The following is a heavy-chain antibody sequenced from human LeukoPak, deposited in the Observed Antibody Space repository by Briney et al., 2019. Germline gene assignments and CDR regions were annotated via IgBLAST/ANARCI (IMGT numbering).Heavy chain of an antibody. CDR2: IYYSGST. Sequence: NPSETLSLTCTVSGGSISSYYWSWIRQPPGKGLEWIGYIYYSGSTNYNPSLKSRVTISVDTSKNQFSLKLSSVTAADTAVYYCARGDSRKNAFDIWGQGTMVTVSS. D-gene: IGHD6-13*01. CDR1: GGSISSYY. J-gene: IGHJ3*02. CDR3: ARGDSRKNAFDI. V-gene: IGHV4-59*01.